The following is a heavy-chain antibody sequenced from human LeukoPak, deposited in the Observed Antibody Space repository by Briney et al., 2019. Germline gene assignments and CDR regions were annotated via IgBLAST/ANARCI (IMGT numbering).Heavy chain of an antibody. CDR2: ISYDGRNE. V-gene: IGHV3-30*03. CDR3: ARDGVAYGSGSFFPY. Sequence: GGSLRLSCAASGFTFTSYAMSWVRQAPGKGLEWVAGISYDGRNEYYADSVKGRFTISRDNSKNTLYLQMSNLGADDTAVYHCARDGVAYGSGSFFPYWGQGALVTVSP. D-gene: IGHD3-10*01. J-gene: IGHJ4*02. CDR1: GFTFTSYA.